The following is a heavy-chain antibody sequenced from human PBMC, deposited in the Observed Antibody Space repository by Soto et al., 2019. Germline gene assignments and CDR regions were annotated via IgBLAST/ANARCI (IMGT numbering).Heavy chain of an antibody. CDR2: ISYDGSNK. D-gene: IGHD1-26*01. CDR3: ARRTVATTRYFQH. Sequence: QVQLVESGGGVVQPGGSLRLSCTASGFTFSNFPIHWVRQAPGKGLDWVAVISYDGSNKYYADSVKGRFTLSRDNSKNTLYLQMNSRRPEDTAVYYCARRTVATTRYFQHWGQGTLVTVSS. J-gene: IGHJ1*01. CDR1: GFTFSNFP. V-gene: IGHV3-30*14.